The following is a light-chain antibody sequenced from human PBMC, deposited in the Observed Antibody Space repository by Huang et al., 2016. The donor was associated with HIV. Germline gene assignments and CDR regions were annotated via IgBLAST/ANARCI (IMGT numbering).Light chain of an antibody. CDR2: KAS. Sequence: DIQMTQSPSTLSASIGDSVTITCRASQSFSGWLAWYQQRPGNAPNLLIAKASSLQSGVPPRFSGSGSGTDFILTISSLQPDDFATYYCQQLHNSPYTFGQGTKLEIK. V-gene: IGKV1-5*03. J-gene: IGKJ2*01. CDR3: QQLHNSPYT. CDR1: QSFSGW.